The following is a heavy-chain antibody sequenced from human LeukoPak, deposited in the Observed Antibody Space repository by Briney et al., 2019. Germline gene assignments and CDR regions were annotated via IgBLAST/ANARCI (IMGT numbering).Heavy chain of an antibody. D-gene: IGHD3-16*01. CDR1: GFTFSDYY. V-gene: IGHV3-11*04. CDR3: ARDLPSVSWGSYWFDP. CDR2: ISSSGSTI. Sequence: GGSLRLSCAASGFTFSDYYMSWIRQAPGKGLEWVSYISSSGSTIYYADSVKGRFTISRDNAKNSLYLQMNSLRAEDTAVYYCARDLPSVSWGSYWFDPWGQGTLVTVSS. J-gene: IGHJ5*02.